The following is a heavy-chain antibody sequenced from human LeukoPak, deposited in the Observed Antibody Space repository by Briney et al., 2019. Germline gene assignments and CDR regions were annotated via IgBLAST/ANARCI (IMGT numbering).Heavy chain of an antibody. CDR3: VKERGPFDAFDI. Sequence: GGSLRLSCAAPGFTFSTYGMHWVRQAPGKGLEWMAVIWSDGNNKFYADSVKGRFTFSRDNSRNTLSLQMNSLRAEDTAVYYCVKERGPFDAFDIWGQGTMVTVSS. J-gene: IGHJ3*02. CDR1: GFTFSTYG. CDR2: IWSDGNNK. V-gene: IGHV3-33*06.